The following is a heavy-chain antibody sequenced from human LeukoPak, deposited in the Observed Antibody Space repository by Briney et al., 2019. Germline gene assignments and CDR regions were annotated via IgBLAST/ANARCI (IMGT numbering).Heavy chain of an antibody. CDR3: ARVKGGQQLSAFDI. V-gene: IGHV3-7*01. J-gene: IGHJ3*02. CDR2: IKQDGSEK. CDR1: GFTFSSYW. Sequence: PGGSLRLSCAASGFTFSSYWMSWVRQAPGKGLEWVANIKQDGSEKYYVDSVKGRFTISRDNAKNSLYLQMNSLRAEDTAVYYCARVKGGQQLSAFDIWGQGTMVTVSS. D-gene: IGHD6-13*01.